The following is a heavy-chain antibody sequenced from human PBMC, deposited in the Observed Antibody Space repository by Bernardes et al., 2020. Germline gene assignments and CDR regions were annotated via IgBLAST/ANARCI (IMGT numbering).Heavy chain of an antibody. V-gene: IGHV3-11*01. CDR2: ISSSGSTI. D-gene: IGHD2-15*01. CDR1: GFTFSDYY. Sequence: SLILSCAASGFTFSDYYMSWIRQAPGKGLEWVSYISSSGSTIYYADSVKGRFTISRDNAKNSLYLQMNSLKAEDTAVYYCARGDYCSGGSCYSDAFDIWGQGTMVTVSS. CDR3: ARGDYCSGGSCYSDAFDI. J-gene: IGHJ3*02.